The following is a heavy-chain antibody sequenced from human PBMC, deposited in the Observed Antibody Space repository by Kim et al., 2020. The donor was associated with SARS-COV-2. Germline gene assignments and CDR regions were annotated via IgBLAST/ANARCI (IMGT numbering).Heavy chain of an antibody. CDR3: AKGNWGSYDS. CDR1: GFTFSSIA. CDR2: IIGSGDRT. D-gene: IGHD7-27*01. Sequence: GGSLRLSCVGSGFTFSSIAMSWVRQAPGQGLEWVSEIIGSGDRTSYADSVKGRFTVSRDNSTDAVYLQMNSLRAEDTAVYYCAKGNWGSYDSWGQGNLVTVSS. V-gene: IGHV3-23*01. J-gene: IGHJ4*02.